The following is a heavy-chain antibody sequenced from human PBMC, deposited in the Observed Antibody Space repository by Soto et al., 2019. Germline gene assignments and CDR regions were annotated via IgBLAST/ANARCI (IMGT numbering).Heavy chain of an antibody. CDR3: VQSPWRGSKVWFDP. D-gene: IGHD3-3*01. J-gene: IGHJ5*02. CDR1: GFSLSTSGVG. V-gene: IGHV2-5*02. CDR2: IYWDDDK. Sequence: QITLKESGPTRVKPTQTLTLTCTFSGFSLSTSGVGVGWVRQTPGKALEWLALIYWDDDKLYSPSLQTRLTITKDTSKNQVVLTLTNMDPVDTATYYCVQSPWRGSKVWFDPWGPGTLVTVSS.